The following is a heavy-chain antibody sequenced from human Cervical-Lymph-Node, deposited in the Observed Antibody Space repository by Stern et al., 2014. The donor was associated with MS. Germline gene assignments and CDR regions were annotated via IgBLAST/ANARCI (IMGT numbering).Heavy chain of an antibody. CDR3: VRDVRSMYDWDYFWFDP. Sequence: QVQLVESGPGLVKPSQTLSLSCAVSGDSISGSSDYWSWIRQPAGRGLEWIGRIYPSGSTSHNPSLRSRVTMSVDTSKNQFALKMSSVTAADTAVYYCVRDVRSMYDWDYFWFDPWGQGTLVTVSS. CDR1: GDSISGSSDY. V-gene: IGHV4-61*02. D-gene: IGHD1-7*01. CDR2: IYPSGST. J-gene: IGHJ5*02.